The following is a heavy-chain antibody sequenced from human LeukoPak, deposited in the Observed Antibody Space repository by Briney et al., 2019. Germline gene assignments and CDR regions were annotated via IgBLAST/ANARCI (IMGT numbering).Heavy chain of an antibody. CDR2: IKQDGSEK. CDR1: GFTFSSYW. CDR3: AREKYSSSWYASGPFDY. J-gene: IGHJ4*02. V-gene: IGHV3-7*01. Sequence: GGSLRLSCAASGFTFSSYWMSWVRQAPGKGLEWVANIKQDGSEKYYVDSVKGRFTISRDNAKNSLYLQMNSLRAEDTAVYYYAREKYSSSWYASGPFDYWGQGTLVTVSS. D-gene: IGHD6-13*01.